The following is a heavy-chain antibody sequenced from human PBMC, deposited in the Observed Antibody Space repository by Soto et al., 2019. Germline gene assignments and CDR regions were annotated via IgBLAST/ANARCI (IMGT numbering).Heavy chain of an antibody. CDR3: ARAGITRGYCSGGSCPRYGVDA. V-gene: IGHV1-69*13. Sequence: SVKVSCKASGGTFSSYAISWVRQAPGQGLEWVGGIIPIFGTANYAQKFQGRVTITADESTSTAYMELSSLRSEDTAVYYCARAGITRGYCSGGSCPRYGVDAWGQGTTVTDSS. CDR2: IIPIFGTA. D-gene: IGHD2-15*01. J-gene: IGHJ6*02. CDR1: GGTFSSYA.